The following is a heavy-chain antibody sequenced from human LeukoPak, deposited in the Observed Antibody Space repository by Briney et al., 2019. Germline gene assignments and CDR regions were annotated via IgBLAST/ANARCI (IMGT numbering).Heavy chain of an antibody. V-gene: IGHV1-2*02. CDR1: GYTFTSYY. J-gene: IGHJ3*02. CDR3: ASPTTVTSHDAFDI. Sequence: ASVKVSCKASGYTFTSYYMHWVRQAPGQGLEWMGWINPNSGGTNYAQKFQGRVTMTRDTSISTAYMELSRLRSDDTAVYYCASPTTVTSHDAFDIWGQGTMVTVSS. CDR2: INPNSGGT. D-gene: IGHD4-17*01.